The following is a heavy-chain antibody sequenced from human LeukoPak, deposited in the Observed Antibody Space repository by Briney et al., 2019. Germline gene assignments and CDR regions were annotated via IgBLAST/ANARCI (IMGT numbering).Heavy chain of an antibody. Sequence: SETLSLTCAVYGGSFSGYYWSWVRQPPGKGLEWIGEIYHSGSTNYNPSLKSRVTISVDKSKNQFSLKLSSVTAADTAVYYCARRGIAAAGTNNWFDPWGQGTLVTVSS. D-gene: IGHD6-13*01. J-gene: IGHJ5*02. CDR2: IYHSGST. V-gene: IGHV4-34*01. CDR3: ARRGIAAAGTNNWFDP. CDR1: GGSFSGYY.